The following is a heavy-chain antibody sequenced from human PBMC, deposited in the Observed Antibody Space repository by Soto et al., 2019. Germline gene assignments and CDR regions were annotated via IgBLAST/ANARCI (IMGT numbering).Heavy chain of an antibody. D-gene: IGHD3-22*01. V-gene: IGHV3-30-3*01. J-gene: IGHJ3*02. CDR3: ARAKGYYDSSGRNAFDI. Sequence: PGGSLRLSCAVSGFTFSSYAMHWVRQAPSKGLEWVAVISYDGSNKYYADSVKGRFTISRDNSKNTLYLQMNSLRAEDTAVYYCARAKGYYDSSGRNAFDIWGQGTMVTVSS. CDR2: ISYDGSNK. CDR1: GFTFSSYA.